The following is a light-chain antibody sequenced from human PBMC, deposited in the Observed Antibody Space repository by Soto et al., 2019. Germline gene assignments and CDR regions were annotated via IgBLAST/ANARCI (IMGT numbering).Light chain of an antibody. Sequence: QSALTQPPSVSGSPGQSVTISCTGTSTDFVSYNRVSWYQQPPGTAPKLIIYAASNRPSGVPGRFSGSKSGNTASLTISGLQAADEADYYCSLYTSENTYVVGTGTKLTVL. CDR2: AAS. CDR1: STDFVSYNR. V-gene: IGLV2-18*01. J-gene: IGLJ1*01. CDR3: SLYTSENTYV.